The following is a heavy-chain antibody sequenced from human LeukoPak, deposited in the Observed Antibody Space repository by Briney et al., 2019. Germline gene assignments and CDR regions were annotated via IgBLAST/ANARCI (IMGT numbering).Heavy chain of an antibody. CDR2: IYSGGNT. Sequence: PGGSLRLSCTVSGFTVSSNSMSWVRQAPGKGLEWVSFIYSGGNTHYSDSVKGRFTISRDNAKNSLYLQINSLRAEDTAVYYCARDPYSGSYVDYYYYYYMDVWGKGTTVTISS. CDR1: GFTVSSNS. J-gene: IGHJ6*03. D-gene: IGHD1-26*01. CDR3: ARDPYSGSYVDYYYYYYMDV. V-gene: IGHV3-53*01.